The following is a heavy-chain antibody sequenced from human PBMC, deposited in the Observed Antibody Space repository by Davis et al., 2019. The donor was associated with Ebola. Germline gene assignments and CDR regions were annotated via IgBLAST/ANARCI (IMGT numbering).Heavy chain of an antibody. CDR2: IYPFDSDA. V-gene: IGHV5-51*01. CDR3: ARGPTVVIAAATADAFDV. J-gene: IGHJ3*01. CDR1: GYSFTAYW. Sequence: GESLKISCKASGYSFTAYWIGWVRQMPGKGLEWMGIIYPFDSDAKYSPSFQGHVTISADKSINTAYLQWNSLKASDTAMYYCARGPTVVIAAATADAFDVWGQGTMVAVSS. D-gene: IGHD2-15*01.